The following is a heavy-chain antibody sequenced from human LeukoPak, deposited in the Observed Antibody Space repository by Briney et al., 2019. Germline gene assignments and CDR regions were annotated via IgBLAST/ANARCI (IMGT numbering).Heavy chain of an antibody. J-gene: IGHJ6*02. CDR1: GYTFTRYY. D-gene: IGHD4-17*01. CDR2: INPSGGSA. Sequence: ASVKVSCKASGYTFTRYYMHWVRQAPGQGLEWMGIINPSGGSANYAQKFQGRVTMTRDTSTSTVYMELSSLRSEDTAVYYCARESTVTTNYYYGTDVWGQGTTVTVSS. V-gene: IGHV1-46*01. CDR3: ARESTVTTNYYYGTDV.